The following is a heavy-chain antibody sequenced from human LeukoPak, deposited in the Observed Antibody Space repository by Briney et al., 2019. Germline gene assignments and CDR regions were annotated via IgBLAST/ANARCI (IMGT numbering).Heavy chain of an antibody. J-gene: IGHJ6*03. CDR2: IRYNGNNQ. D-gene: IGHD3-10*01. CDR3: AKDSAFYYIDV. CDR1: GFTFSNFW. Sequence: GGSLRLSCAVSGFTFSNFWMGWVRQAPGKGLEWVAFIRYNGNNQYYADSVKGRFTISRDNSKNTLYLQMNSLKGDDTAVYYCAKDSAFYYIDVWGKGTTVIISS. V-gene: IGHV3-30*02.